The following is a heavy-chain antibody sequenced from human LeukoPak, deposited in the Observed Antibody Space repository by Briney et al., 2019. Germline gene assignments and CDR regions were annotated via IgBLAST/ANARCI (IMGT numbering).Heavy chain of an antibody. V-gene: IGHV3-33*01. Sequence: GGSLRLSCAAPGFTFSSYGMHWVRQAPGKGPEWVAVIWYDGSNKYYADSVKGRFTISRDNSKNTLYLQMNSLRAEDTAVYYCSGSGSYMWENWFDPWGQGTLVTVSS. CDR3: SGSGSYMWENWFDP. D-gene: IGHD3-10*01. J-gene: IGHJ5*02. CDR1: GFTFSSYG. CDR2: IWYDGSNK.